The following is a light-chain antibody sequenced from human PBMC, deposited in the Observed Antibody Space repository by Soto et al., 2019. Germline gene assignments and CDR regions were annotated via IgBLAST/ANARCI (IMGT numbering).Light chain of an antibody. CDR2: GAS. J-gene: IGKJ1*01. Sequence: IEMTQSPATLSVSPGERATLSCRASQSVSSNLAWYQQKPGQAPRLLIHGASTRATGFPARFSGSGSGTDFTLTISSLQSEDFAVYYCQQYNNWPWTFGQGTKVDIK. V-gene: IGKV3-15*01. CDR1: QSVSSN. CDR3: QQYNNWPWT.